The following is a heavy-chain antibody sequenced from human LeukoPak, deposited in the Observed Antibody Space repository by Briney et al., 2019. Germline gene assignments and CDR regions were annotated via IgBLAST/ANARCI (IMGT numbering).Heavy chain of an antibody. Sequence: SETLSLTCAVYGGSFSGYYWSWIRQPPGKGLEWIGEINHSGSTNYNPSLKSRVTISVDTSKNQFSLKLSSVTAADTAVYYCARVHFRGGGATYYYYYYGMDVWGQGTTVTVSS. V-gene: IGHV4-34*01. D-gene: IGHD1-26*01. J-gene: IGHJ6*02. CDR1: GGSFSGYY. CDR2: INHSGST. CDR3: ARVHFRGGGATYYYYYYGMDV.